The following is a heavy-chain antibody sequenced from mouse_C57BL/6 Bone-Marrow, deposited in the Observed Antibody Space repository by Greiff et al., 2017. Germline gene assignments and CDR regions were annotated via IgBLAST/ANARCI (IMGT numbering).Heavy chain of an antibody. D-gene: IGHD1-3*01. CDR2: INSDSGST. J-gene: IGHJ2*01. CDR1: EYDFPSHD. V-gene: IGHV5-2*01. Sequence: EVQLVESGGGLVQPGESLKLSCESTEYDFPSHDMSWVRQTPEKRLEWVAAINSDSGSTYYPDTMKSRFIISRDNTKNTLYLELSSLRSEETALYYCANNAYFNSGRDFDYWGEGSTITVSS. CDR3: ANNAYFNSGRDFDY.